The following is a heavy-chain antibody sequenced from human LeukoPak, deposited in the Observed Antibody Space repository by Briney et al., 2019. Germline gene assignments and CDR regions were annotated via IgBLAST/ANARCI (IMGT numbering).Heavy chain of an antibody. CDR3: AKDNVIVGGYYFDY. CDR1: GFTFSRYA. J-gene: IGHJ4*02. V-gene: IGHV3-23*01. CDR2: ISGSAANT. D-gene: IGHD1-26*01. Sequence: GGSLRLSCAASGFTFSRYAMSWVRQAPGKGLEWVSGISGSAANTFYAGSVKGRFTISRDNSKNTLYLQMNSLRAEDTAVYYCAKDNVIVGGYYFDYWGQGTLVTVSS.